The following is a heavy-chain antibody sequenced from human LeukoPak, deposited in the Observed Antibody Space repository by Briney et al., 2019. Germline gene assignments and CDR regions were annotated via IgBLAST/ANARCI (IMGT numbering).Heavy chain of an antibody. CDR2: INPSGGST. Sequence: GASVKVSCKASGYTFTSYYMHWVRQAPGQGLEWMGIINPSGGSTSYAQKFQGRVTMTRDTSTSTVYMELSSLRSEDTAVYYCARVGYYDSSGCYLLLYWGQGTLVTVSS. D-gene: IGHD3-22*01. V-gene: IGHV1-46*01. CDR1: GYTFTSYY. J-gene: IGHJ4*02. CDR3: ARVGYYDSSGCYLLLY.